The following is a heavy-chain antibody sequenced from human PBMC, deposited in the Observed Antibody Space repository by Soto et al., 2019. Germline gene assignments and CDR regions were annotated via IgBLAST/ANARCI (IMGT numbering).Heavy chain of an antibody. CDR2: ATASNTHT. Sequence: QVQLLQSGTEVKEPGASVKVSCKASGYTFTSFDISWVRQAPGQGLEWVGWATASNTHTNYAQKLQGRVTITTDTSTTTPHMELRSLRSDDTAIYYCARGGYSSGYHYWGQGTLVTVSS. CDR1: GYTFTSFD. D-gene: IGHD3-22*01. V-gene: IGHV1-18*04. CDR3: ARGGYSSGYHY. J-gene: IGHJ4*02.